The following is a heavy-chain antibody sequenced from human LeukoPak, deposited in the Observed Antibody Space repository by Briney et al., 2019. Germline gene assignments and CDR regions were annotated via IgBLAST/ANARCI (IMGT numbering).Heavy chain of an antibody. J-gene: IGHJ4*02. Sequence: PSETLSLTCTVSGGSISSGDYYWSWVRQPPGKGLEWIGYIYYSGSTYYNPSLKSRVTISVDTSKNQFSLKLSSVTAADTAVYYCARGLDTYYYDSSVDYWGQGTLVTVSS. CDR2: IYYSGST. V-gene: IGHV4-30-4*01. D-gene: IGHD3-22*01. CDR1: GGSISSGDYY. CDR3: ARGLDTYYYDSSVDY.